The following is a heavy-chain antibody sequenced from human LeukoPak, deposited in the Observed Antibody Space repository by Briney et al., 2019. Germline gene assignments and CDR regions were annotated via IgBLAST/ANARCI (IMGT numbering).Heavy chain of an antibody. CDR2: ISYDGSNK. CDR1: GFTSSSYG. J-gene: IGHJ3*02. CDR3: ARGGAGHRRIQYSGSYGDAFDI. V-gene: IGHV3-30*03. Sequence: PGGSLRLSCAASGFTSSSYGMHWVRQAPGKGLEWVAVISYDGSNKYYADSVKGRFTISRDNSKNTLYLQMNSLRAEDTAVYYCARGGAGHRRIQYSGSYGDAFDIWGQGTMVTVSS. D-gene: IGHD1-26*01.